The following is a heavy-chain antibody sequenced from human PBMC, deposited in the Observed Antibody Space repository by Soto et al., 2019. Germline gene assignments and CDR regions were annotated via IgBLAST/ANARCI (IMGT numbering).Heavy chain of an antibody. CDR1: GFTFSSYA. CDR3: ARDRGDRYYYGMDV. D-gene: IGHD3-10*01. CDR2: ISYDGSNK. J-gene: IGHJ6*02. V-gene: IGHV3-30-3*01. Sequence: QVQLVESGGGVVQPGRSLRLSCAASGFTFSSYAMHWVRQAPGKGLEWVAVISYDGSNKYYADSVKGRFTISRDNSKNTLYLQMNSLRAEDTAVYYCARDRGDRYYYGMDVWGQGTTVTVSS.